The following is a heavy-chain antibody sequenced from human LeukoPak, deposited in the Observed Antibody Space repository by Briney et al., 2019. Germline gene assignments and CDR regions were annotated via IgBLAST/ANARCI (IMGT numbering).Heavy chain of an antibody. CDR1: GYTFTSYG. Sequence: ASVKVSCKASGYTFTSYGISWVRQAPGQGLEWMGWISPYNGNTNYAQKFQGRVTVTAHTSTSTAYMELSRLTSEDTAVYYCAIDAAIYGNSGYYYLYWGQGTLVTVSS. CDR3: AIDAAIYGNSGYYYLY. D-gene: IGHD3-22*01. J-gene: IGHJ4*02. V-gene: IGHV1-18*01. CDR2: ISPYNGNT.